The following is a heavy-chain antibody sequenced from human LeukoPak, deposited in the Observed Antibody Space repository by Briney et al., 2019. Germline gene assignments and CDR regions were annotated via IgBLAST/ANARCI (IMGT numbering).Heavy chain of an antibody. Sequence: GGSLRLSCAASGFSFDDYGMSWVRQAPGKGLEWLSGINWKTGATGYSDSVKGRFTISKDNTKNSLYLQMNSLRAEDTAIYYCARDYQYGYSTNWYHLAQIDYWGQGTLVTVSS. CDR3: ARDYQYGYSTNWYHLAQIDY. J-gene: IGHJ4*02. D-gene: IGHD2/OR15-2a*01. V-gene: IGHV3-20*04. CDR1: GFSFDDYG. CDR2: INWKTGAT.